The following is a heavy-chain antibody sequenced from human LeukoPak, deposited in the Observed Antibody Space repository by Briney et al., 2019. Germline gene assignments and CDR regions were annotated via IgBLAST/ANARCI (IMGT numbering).Heavy chain of an antibody. J-gene: IGHJ6*02. CDR1: GFSFSTFD. D-gene: IGHD3-10*01. CDR3: ANTLSKVGGYYYGMGV. CDR2: ILGVEDST. Sequence: GGSLRLSCAASGFSFSTFDMSWVRQTPGKGLEWVSRILGVEDSTYYADSVKGRFTISRDNSKNTLYLQMNSLRAEDTAVYYCANTLSKVGGYYYGMGVWGQGTTVTVSS. V-gene: IGHV3-23*01.